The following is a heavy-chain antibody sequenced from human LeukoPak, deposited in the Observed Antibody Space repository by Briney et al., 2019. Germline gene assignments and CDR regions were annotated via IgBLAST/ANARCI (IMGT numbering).Heavy chain of an antibody. D-gene: IGHD4-17*01. CDR1: GFIVSNNY. V-gene: IGHV3-11*01. J-gene: IGHJ4*02. CDR3: ATRPGAYYGDYGGGY. Sequence: PGGSLRLSCAASGFIVSNNYMSWVRQAPGKGLEWVSYISSSGSTIYYADSVKGRFTISRDNAKNSLYLQMNSLRAEDTAVYYCATRPGAYYGDYGGGYWGQGTLVTVSS. CDR2: ISSSGSTI.